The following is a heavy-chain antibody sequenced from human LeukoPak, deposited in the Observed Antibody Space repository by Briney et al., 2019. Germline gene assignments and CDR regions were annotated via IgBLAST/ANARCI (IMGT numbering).Heavy chain of an antibody. CDR1: RITLSNYG. J-gene: IGHJ4*02. Sequence: GGPLTLSYALSRITLSNYGMIWVRQSPKKALERLADISESAVSTNYAHSVKGRFTICRDNPKNTVFLQMNSLIVEDTAVYFCAKRGVVIRVILVGFHKEAYYFDSWGQGALVTVSS. D-gene: IGHD3-22*01. CDR3: AKRGVVIRVILVGFHKEAYYFDS. V-gene: IGHV3-23*01. CDR2: ISESAVST.